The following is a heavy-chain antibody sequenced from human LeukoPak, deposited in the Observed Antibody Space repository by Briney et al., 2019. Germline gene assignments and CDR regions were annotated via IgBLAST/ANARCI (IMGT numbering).Heavy chain of an antibody. Sequence: PGGSLRLSCAASGFTFDNYDMNWVRQVPGKGLEWVSSISSSSSYIYYADSVKGRFTISRDNAKNSLYLQMNSPRAEDTAVYYCARDVGWGFGGVIDSDYYFDYWGQGTLVTVSS. CDR2: ISSSSSYI. V-gene: IGHV3-21*01. J-gene: IGHJ4*02. D-gene: IGHD3-16*02. CDR1: GFTFDNYD. CDR3: ARDVGWGFGGVIDSDYYFDY.